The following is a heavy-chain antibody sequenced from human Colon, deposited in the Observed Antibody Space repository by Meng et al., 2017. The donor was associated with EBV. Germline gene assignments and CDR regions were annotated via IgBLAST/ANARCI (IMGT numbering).Heavy chain of an antibody. CDR1: GGSISSSNW. CDR2: IFHSGLT. CDR3: MRDLLVLEKNEV. D-gene: IGHD1-1*01. J-gene: IGHJ2*01. V-gene: IGHV4-4*02. Sequence: QAPLQGSGPGLVKPSETLALPCAVSGGSISSSNWWGWVRQSPEKGLEWMGEIFHSGLTNYNPSLQSRVTISVDKSKNQFSLEVTSVTAADTAIYYCMRDLLVLEKNEVWGRGTLVTVSS.